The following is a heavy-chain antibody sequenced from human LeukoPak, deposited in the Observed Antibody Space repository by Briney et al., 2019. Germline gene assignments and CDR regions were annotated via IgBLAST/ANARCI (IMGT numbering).Heavy chain of an antibody. D-gene: IGHD3-22*01. CDR2: TNPNSGGT. CDR3: ARDAYYYDSSGYYRV. CDR1: GYTFTGYY. V-gene: IGHV1-2*02. Sequence: ASVKVSCKASGYTFTGYYMHWVRQAPGQGLEWRGWTNPNSGGTNYAQKFQGRVTMTRDTSISTAYMELSRLTSDDTAVYYCARDAYYYDSSGYYRVWGQGTTVTVSS. J-gene: IGHJ6*02.